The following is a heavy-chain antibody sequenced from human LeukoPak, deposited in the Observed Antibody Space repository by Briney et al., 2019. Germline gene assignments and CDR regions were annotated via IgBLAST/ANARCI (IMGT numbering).Heavy chain of an antibody. J-gene: IGHJ4*02. CDR2: ISSSSSYI. CDR3: ARGGDIVVVPAAREADY. CDR1: GFTFSSYS. V-gene: IGHV3-21*01. Sequence: GGSLRLSCAASGFTFSSYSMNWVRQAPGKGLEWVSSISSSSSYIYYADSVKGRFTISRDNAKNSLYLQMNSLRAEDTAVYYCARGGDIVVVPAAREADYWGQGTLVTVSS. D-gene: IGHD2-2*01.